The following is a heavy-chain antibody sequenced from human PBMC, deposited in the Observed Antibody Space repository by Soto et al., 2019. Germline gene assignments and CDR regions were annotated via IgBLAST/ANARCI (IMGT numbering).Heavy chain of an antibody. CDR3: VKDLSWIVVVPAAQLDY. D-gene: IGHD2-2*01. J-gene: IGHJ4*02. CDR1: GFTFSSYA. V-gene: IGHV3-64D*08. Sequence: PGGSLRLSCSASGFTFSSYAMHWVRQAPGKGLEYVSAISSNGGSTYYADSVKGRFTISRDNSKNTLYLQMSSLRAEDTAVYYCVKDLSWIVVVPAAQLDYWGQGTLVTVSS. CDR2: ISSNGGST.